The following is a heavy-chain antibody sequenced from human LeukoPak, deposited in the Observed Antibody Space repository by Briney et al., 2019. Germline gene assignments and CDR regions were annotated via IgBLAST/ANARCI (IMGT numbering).Heavy chain of an antibody. J-gene: IGHJ4*02. CDR3: ARGSGRYDY. V-gene: IGHV3-7*02. D-gene: IGHD1-26*01. Sequence: GGSLRLSCATSGFIFSNYWMTWVRQAPGKGLEFVANIKEDGSEKYYVDSVKGRFTISKDNARNSLYLYMNSLRADDTAVYYCARGSGRYDYWGQGTLVTVSS. CDR2: IKEDGSEK. CDR1: GFIFSNYW.